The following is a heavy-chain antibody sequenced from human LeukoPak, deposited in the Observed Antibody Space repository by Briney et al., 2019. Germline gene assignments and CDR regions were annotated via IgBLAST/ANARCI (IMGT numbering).Heavy chain of an antibody. J-gene: IGHJ4*02. CDR1: GGSISSGRYY. D-gene: IGHD6-19*01. Sequence: SETLSLTCTVSGGSISSGRYYWSWIRQPAGTGLEWIGRIYISGSTNYNPSLKSRVTISVDTSKNQFSLKLTSVTAADTAVYYCARFRVAGTRYFDYWGQGTLVSVSS. V-gene: IGHV4-61*02. CDR2: IYISGST. CDR3: ARFRVAGTRYFDY.